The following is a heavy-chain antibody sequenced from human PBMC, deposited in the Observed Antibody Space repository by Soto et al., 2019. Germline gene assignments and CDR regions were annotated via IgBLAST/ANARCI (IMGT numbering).Heavy chain of an antibody. J-gene: IGHJ6*02. CDR1: GFTFSSYG. CDR3: ARARDDIVVVPAAPARYYYYGMDV. CDR2: IWYDGSNK. V-gene: IGHV3-33*01. Sequence: RGSLRLSCAASGFTFSSYGMHWVRQAPGKGLEWVAVIWYDGSNKYYADSVKGRFTISRDNSKNTLYLQMNSLRAEDTAVYYCARARDDIVVVPAAPARYYYYGMDVWGQGTTVTVSS. D-gene: IGHD2-2*01.